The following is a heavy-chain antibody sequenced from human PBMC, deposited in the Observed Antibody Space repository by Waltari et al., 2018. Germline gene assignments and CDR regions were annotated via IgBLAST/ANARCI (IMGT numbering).Heavy chain of an antibody. CDR3: ATQLDLYYYDSSGYYGY. D-gene: IGHD3-22*01. CDR2: VEPEDGET. V-gene: IGHV1-69-2*01. Sequence: EVQLVQSGAEVKKPGATVTISCKASGYTFTDYYMHWVQQAPGKGLEWMGRVEPEDGETIYAEKFQGRVTITADTSTDTAYMELSSLRSEDTAVYYCATQLDLYYYDSSGYYGYWGQGTLVTVSS. J-gene: IGHJ4*02. CDR1: GYTFTDYY.